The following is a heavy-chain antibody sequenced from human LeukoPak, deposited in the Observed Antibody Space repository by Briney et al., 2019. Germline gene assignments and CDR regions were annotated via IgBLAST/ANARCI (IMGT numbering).Heavy chain of an antibody. CDR1: GFTFSSYS. Sequence: GGSLRLSCAASGFTFSSYSMNWVRQAPGKGLEWVSSISSSSSYIYYADSVKGRFTISRDNAENSLYLQMNSLRAEDTAVYYCAKDPLAVAGSPVYYFDCWGQGTLVTVSS. CDR2: ISSSSSYI. D-gene: IGHD6-19*01. V-gene: IGHV3-21*01. CDR3: AKDPLAVAGSPVYYFDC. J-gene: IGHJ4*02.